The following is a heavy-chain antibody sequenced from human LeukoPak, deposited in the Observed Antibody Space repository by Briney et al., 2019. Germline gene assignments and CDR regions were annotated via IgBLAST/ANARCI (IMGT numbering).Heavy chain of an antibody. D-gene: IGHD3-22*01. J-gene: IGHJ4*02. V-gene: IGHV3-11*01. CDR1: GFTVSNNY. Sequence: PGGSLRLSCAASGFTVSNNYMTWVRQAPGKGLEWVSYISSSGSTIYYADSVKGRFTISRDNAKNSLYLQMNSLRAEDTAVYYCARDRYYYDSSGYRPLDYWGQGTLVTVSS. CDR2: ISSSGSTI. CDR3: ARDRYYYDSSGYRPLDY.